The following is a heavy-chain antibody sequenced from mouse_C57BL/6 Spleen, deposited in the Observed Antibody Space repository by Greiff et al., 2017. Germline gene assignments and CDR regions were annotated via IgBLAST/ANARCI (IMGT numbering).Heavy chain of an antibody. CDR3: ARKATVFNWYFDV. D-gene: IGHD1-1*01. Sequence: VKLMESGAELVRPGASVKLSCKASGYTFTDYYINWVKQRPGQGLEWIARIYPGSGNTYYNEMFKGKATLTAEKSSSTAYMHLSSLTSEDSAVYFCARKATVFNWYFDVWGTGTTVTFSS. V-gene: IGHV1-76*01. J-gene: IGHJ1*03. CDR1: GYTFTDYY. CDR2: IYPGSGNT.